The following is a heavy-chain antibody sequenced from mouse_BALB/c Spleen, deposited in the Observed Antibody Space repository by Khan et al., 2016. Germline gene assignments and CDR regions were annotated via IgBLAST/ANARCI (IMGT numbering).Heavy chain of an antibody. CDR3: ASNWEGWYFDG. CDR1: GYSITSGYY. CDR2: ISYDGSN. Sequence: EVQLQESGPGLVKPSQSLSLTCSVTGYSITSGYYWHWIRQFPGNKLEWMGYISYDGSNNYNPSLKNRITITRDTSKNQFFLKLNSVTTEDTATYYCASNWEGWYFDGWGAGTTVTVSS. J-gene: IGHJ1*01. V-gene: IGHV3-6*02. D-gene: IGHD4-1*01.